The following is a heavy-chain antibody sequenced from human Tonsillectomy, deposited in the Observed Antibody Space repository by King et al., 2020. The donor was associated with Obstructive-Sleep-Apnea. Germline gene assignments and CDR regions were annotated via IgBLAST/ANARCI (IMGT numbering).Heavy chain of an antibody. V-gene: IGHV1-2*04. CDR1: GYTFSGYY. Sequence: QLVQSGAEVKKPGASVKVSCKASGYTFSGYYMHWVRQAPGQGLEWMGWVNPNSGGTNYAQKFQGWVTMTRDTSISTAYMELSRLRSDDTAVYYCGRDAVTTTPFYYNYYGMDVWGQGTTVTVSS. CDR2: VNPNSGGT. D-gene: IGHD5-12*01. CDR3: GRDAVTTTPFYYNYYGMDV. J-gene: IGHJ6*02.